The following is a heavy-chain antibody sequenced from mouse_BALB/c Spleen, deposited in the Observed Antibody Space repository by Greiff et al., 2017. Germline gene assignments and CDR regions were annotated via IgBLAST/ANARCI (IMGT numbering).Heavy chain of an antibody. Sequence: EVQLQQSGPELVKPGASVKMSCKASGYTFTSYVMHWVKQKPGQGLEWIGYINPYNDGTKYNEKFKGKATLTSDKSSSTAYMELSSLTSEDSAVYYCARGGIYYGKEAMDYWGQGTSVTVSS. V-gene: IGHV1-14*01. D-gene: IGHD2-1*01. CDR2: INPYNDGT. CDR1: GYTFTSYV. CDR3: ARGGIYYGKEAMDY. J-gene: IGHJ4*01.